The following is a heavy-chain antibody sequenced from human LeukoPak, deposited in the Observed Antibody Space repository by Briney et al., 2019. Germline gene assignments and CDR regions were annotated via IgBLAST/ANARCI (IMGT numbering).Heavy chain of an antibody. V-gene: IGHV4-34*01. D-gene: IGHD1-20*01. CDR2: INHSGST. Sequence: KPSETLSLTCAVYGGSFSGYYWSWIRQPPGKGLEWIGEINHSGSTNYNPSLKSRVTISVDTSKNQFSLKLSSVTAADTAVYYCARLNNWNHFDYWGQGTLVTVSS. CDR3: ARLNNWNHFDY. J-gene: IGHJ4*02. CDR1: GGSFSGYY.